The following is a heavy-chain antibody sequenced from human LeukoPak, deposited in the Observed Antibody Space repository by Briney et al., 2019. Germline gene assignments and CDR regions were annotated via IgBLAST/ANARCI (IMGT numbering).Heavy chain of an antibody. V-gene: IGHV4-31*03. J-gene: IGHJ5*02. CDR1: GGSISSGGYY. CDR2: IYNSGST. D-gene: IGHD3-22*01. Sequence: SETLSLSCTVSGGSISSGGYYWSWIRQHPGKGLEWIGYIYNSGSTYYNPSLKSRVTISVDTSKNQFSLKLSSVTAADTAVYYCARWRFGYSSGYQNWFDPWGQGTLVTVSS. CDR3: ARWRFGYSSGYQNWFDP.